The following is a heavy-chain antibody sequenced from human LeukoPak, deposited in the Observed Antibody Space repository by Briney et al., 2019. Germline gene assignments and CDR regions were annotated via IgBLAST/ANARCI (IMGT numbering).Heavy chain of an antibody. CDR1: GFTFSDYG. V-gene: IGHV3-64*01. CDR2: ISSTGTYT. J-gene: IGHJ3*02. Sequence: PGGSLRLSCVASGFTFSDYGIYWVRQAPGKGLEHVSAISSTGTYTYYANSVRGRFTISRDNSKNTLYLQMGSLRAEDMAVYYCARGPTVTTFNAFDIRGQGTMVTVSS. CDR3: ARGPTVTTFNAFDI. D-gene: IGHD4-17*01.